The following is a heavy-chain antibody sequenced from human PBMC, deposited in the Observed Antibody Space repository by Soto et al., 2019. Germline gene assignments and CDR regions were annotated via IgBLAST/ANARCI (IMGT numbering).Heavy chain of an antibody. CDR3: AKADYYDSSGYCTY. D-gene: IGHD3-22*01. V-gene: IGHV3-30*18. CDR2: ISYDGSNK. J-gene: IGHJ4*02. Sequence: QPGGSLRLSCAASGFTFSSYGMHWVRQAPGKGLEWVAVISYDGSNKYYADSVKGRFTISRDNSKNTLYLQMNSLRAEDTAVYYCAKADYYDSSGYCTYWGQGTLVTVS. CDR1: GFTFSSYG.